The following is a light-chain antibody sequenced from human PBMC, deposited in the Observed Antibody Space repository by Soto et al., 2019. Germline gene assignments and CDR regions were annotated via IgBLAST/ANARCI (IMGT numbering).Light chain of an antibody. CDR1: SSDVGGYNY. CDR3: SSYTTSGTPV. Sequence: QSALTQPASVSGSPGQSITISCTGTSSDVGGYNYLSWYQQNPGKAPKVMIYEVSNRPSGVSSRFSGSKSGNTASLTISGLQAEDEADYYCSSYTTSGTPVFGGGTKLTVL. CDR2: EVS. J-gene: IGLJ3*02. V-gene: IGLV2-14*01.